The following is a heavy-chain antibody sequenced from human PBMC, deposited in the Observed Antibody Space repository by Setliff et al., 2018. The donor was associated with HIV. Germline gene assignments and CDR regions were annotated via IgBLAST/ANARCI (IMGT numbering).Heavy chain of an antibody. CDR1: GGTISSGGSY. CDR2: IFHSGIT. J-gene: IGHJ5*02. Sequence: PSETLSLTCTVSGGTISSGGSYWTWIRQYPGKGLEWIGYIFHSGITYSNPTLKSRVTISVDTSKNQFSLKLSSVTAADTAVYYCARNDYGSGTYNWFDPWGQGTLVTVSS. D-gene: IGHD3-10*01. V-gene: IGHV4-31*03. CDR3: ARNDYGSGTYNWFDP.